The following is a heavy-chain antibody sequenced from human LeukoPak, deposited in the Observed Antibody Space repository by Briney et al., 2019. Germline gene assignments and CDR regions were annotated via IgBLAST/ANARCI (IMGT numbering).Heavy chain of an antibody. J-gene: IGHJ4*02. CDR2: IIPIFGTA. Sequence: GASVKVSCKASGGTFSSYAISWVRQAPGQGLEWMGGIIPIFGTANCAQKFQGRVTITADESTSTAYMELSSLRSEDTAVYYCARGPRRYGPTKTYFDYWGQGTLVTVSS. D-gene: IGHD5-18*01. V-gene: IGHV1-69*13. CDR3: ARGPRRYGPTKTYFDY. CDR1: GGTFSSYA.